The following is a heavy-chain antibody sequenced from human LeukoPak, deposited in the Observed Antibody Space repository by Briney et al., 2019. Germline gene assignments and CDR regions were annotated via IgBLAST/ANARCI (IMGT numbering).Heavy chain of an antibody. D-gene: IGHD6-6*01. CDR3: ASIIAARPDY. CDR1: GGSFSGYY. J-gene: IGHJ4*02. CDR2: INHSGST. V-gene: IGHV4-34*01. Sequence: SETLSLTCAVYGGSFSGYYWSWIRQPPGKWLEWIGEINHSGSTNYNPSLKSRVTISVDTSKNQFSLKLSSVTAADTAVYYCASIIAARPDYWGQGTLVTVSS.